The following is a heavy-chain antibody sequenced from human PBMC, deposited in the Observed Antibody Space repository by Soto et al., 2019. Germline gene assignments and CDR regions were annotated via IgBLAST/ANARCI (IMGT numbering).Heavy chain of an antibody. V-gene: IGHV1-3*01. CDR3: ATSFGSGYRAFDY. J-gene: IGHJ4*02. CDR1: GYTVTKFA. D-gene: IGHD3-10*01. CDR2: INAGNGNT. Sequence: VKVSCRYSGYTVTKFAMHWVLQAPGQRLEWMGWINAGNGNTKYSQKFQGRVTITADKSTSTAYMVLSSLRSDDTAVYYCATSFGSGYRAFDYWGQGVLVTVSS.